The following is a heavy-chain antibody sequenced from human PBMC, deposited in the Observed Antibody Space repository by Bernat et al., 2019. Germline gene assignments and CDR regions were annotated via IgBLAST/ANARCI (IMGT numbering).Heavy chain of an antibody. V-gene: IGHV4-39*01. D-gene: IGHD2-15*01. CDR2: IYYSGND. CDR3: ARHGNIVVVVGATAFDY. J-gene: IGHJ4*02. Sequence: QLQLQESGPGLVNPSETLSLTCTVSGGSITSSSYFWGWIRQPPGKGLEWIGSIYYSGNDYYNPSLKSRATISVDTSKNQFSLKLSSVTATDTAVYYCARHGNIVVVVGATAFDYWGQGTLVTVS. CDR1: GGSITSSSYF.